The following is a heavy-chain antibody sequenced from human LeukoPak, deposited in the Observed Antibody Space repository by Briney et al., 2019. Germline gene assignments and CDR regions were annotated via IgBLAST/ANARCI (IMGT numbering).Heavy chain of an antibody. J-gene: IGHJ2*01. CDR1: GSSISSGYY. V-gene: IGHV4-38-2*02. CDR2: LYTSGNT. CDR3: ARAGFWSDSPSYFAL. D-gene: IGHD3-3*01. Sequence: SETLSLTCTVSGSSISSGYYWDWIRQPPGKGLEWIGHLYTSGNTNYNPSLKSRVTISVDTSKNQFSLKLSSVTAADTAVYYCARAGFWSDSPSYFALWGRGTLVAVSS.